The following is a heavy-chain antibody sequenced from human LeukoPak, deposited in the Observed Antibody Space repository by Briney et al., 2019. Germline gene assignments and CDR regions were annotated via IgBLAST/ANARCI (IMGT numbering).Heavy chain of an antibody. D-gene: IGHD1-26*01. V-gene: IGHV4-59*01. Sequence: SETLSLTCTVSGGSINNYYWSWIRQPPGKGLEWIGYIYYSGSTNYNPSLKSRVTISLDTSKNQFSLRLSSVTAADTAVYYCVRYSESSYLFDYWGQGTLVTVSS. CDR3: VRYSESSYLFDY. CDR1: GGSINNYY. J-gene: IGHJ4*02. CDR2: IYYSGST.